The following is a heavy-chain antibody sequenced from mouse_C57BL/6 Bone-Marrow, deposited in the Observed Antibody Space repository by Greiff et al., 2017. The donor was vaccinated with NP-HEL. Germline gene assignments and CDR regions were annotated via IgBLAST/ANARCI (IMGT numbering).Heavy chain of an antibody. CDR1: GYTFTDYY. J-gene: IGHJ3*01. Sequence: VQLQESGAELVRPGASVKLSCKASGYTFTDYYINWVKQRPGQGLEWIARIYPGSGNTYYNEKFKGKATLTAEKSSSTAYMQLSSLTSEDSAVYFCARSPGLWDGYYLAWLAYWGQGTLVTVSA. V-gene: IGHV1-76*01. D-gene: IGHD2-3*01. CDR3: ARSPGLWDGYYLAWLAY. CDR2: IYPGSGNT.